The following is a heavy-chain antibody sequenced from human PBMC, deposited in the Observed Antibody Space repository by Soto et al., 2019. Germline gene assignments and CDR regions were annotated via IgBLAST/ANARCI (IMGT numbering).Heavy chain of an antibody. V-gene: IGHV4-34*01. CDR1: GGSFSVYY. CDR3: ARGRRWFDP. J-gene: IGHJ5*02. Sequence: SDTLSLTCAVYGGSFSVYYWSWIRQPPGKGLEWIGEINHSGSTNYNPSLKSRVTISVDTSKNQFSLKLSSVTAADTAVYYCARGRRWFDPWGQGTLVTVSS. CDR2: INHSGST.